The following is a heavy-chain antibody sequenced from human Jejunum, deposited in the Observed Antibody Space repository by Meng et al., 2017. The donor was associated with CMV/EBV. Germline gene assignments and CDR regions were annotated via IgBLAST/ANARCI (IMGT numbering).Heavy chain of an antibody. CDR2: GHNNGNT. CDR3: ARDFRPYSMYGVDINYAIDV. V-gene: IGHV4-61*01. CDR1: GSFY. Sequence: GSFYWGRNRRPPEEGIEWIGYGHNNGNTNYHPSLTTPLNNSLAISQNQFFLRLSYVTAADTAVYYCARDFRPYSMYGVDINYAIDVWGQGTTVTVSS. D-gene: IGHD2/OR15-2a*01. J-gene: IGHJ6*02.